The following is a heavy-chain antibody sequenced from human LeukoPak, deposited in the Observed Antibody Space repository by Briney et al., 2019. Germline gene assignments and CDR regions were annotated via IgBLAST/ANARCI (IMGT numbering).Heavy chain of an antibody. J-gene: IGHJ4*02. Sequence: GGSLRLSCAASGFTFSSYAMSWVRQAPGKGLEWVAVISYDGSNKYYADSVKGRFTISRDNSKNTLYLQMNSLRAEDTAVYYCAKALEGYYDSNPFDYWGQGTLVTVSS. CDR3: AKALEGYYDSNPFDY. CDR1: GFTFSSYA. V-gene: IGHV3-30*18. CDR2: ISYDGSNK. D-gene: IGHD3-16*01.